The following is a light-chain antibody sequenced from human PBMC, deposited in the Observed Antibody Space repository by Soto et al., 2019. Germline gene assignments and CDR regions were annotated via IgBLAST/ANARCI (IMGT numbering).Light chain of an antibody. J-gene: IGKJ5*01. CDR1: QTISTY. CDR2: DAS. CDR3: LQRSDWQIT. Sequence: EIVLTQSPPTLSLSPGESAALSCRVSQTISTYLAWYQQKPGQAPRLLIYDASTRATGIPARFSGSGSGTDFTLTISYLEPEDFAVYYCLQRSDWQITFGQGTRLEIK. V-gene: IGKV3-11*01.